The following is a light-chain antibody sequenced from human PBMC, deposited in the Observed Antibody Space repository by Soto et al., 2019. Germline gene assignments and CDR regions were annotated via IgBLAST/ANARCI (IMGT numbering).Light chain of an antibody. CDR2: DVT. J-gene: IGLJ3*02. Sequence: QSALTQPASVSGSPGQSITISCTGTSSDVGGYNYVSWHQLHPGKAPKLIIYDVTNRPSGVSDRFSGSKSGNTASLTISVLQAEDEADYYCISYRSSATRVFGGGTKLTVL. CDR1: SSDVGGYNY. CDR3: ISYRSSATRV. V-gene: IGLV2-14*03.